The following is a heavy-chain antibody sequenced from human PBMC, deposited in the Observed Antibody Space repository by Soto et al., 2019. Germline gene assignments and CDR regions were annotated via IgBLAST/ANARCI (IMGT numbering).Heavy chain of an antibody. CDR3: GKGGYAGGYYGGGHFDY. CDR1: GFTFSTYT. J-gene: IGHJ4*02. D-gene: IGHD1-26*01. Sequence: QVQLVESGGGVVQPGRSLRLSCAASGFTFSTYTMHWVRQAPGKGLEWVALISYDGSNQYYADSVRGRFTISRDNSKKSVFLKMSSLRSEGTATYYWGKGGYAGGYYGGGHFDYWGQGTLVTVSS. V-gene: IGHV3-30*18. CDR2: ISYDGSNQ.